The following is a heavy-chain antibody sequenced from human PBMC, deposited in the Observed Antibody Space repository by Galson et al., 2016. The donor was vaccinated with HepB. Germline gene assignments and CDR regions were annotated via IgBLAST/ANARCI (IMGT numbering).Heavy chain of an antibody. CDR3: ARGGTGRLAYYYYGMDV. D-gene: IGHD1-1*01. Sequence: SLRLSCAASGFTFRYFSIHWVRQAPGKGLEWVTIISDDGSSKYYADSVKGRFTISRDNSKNTVNLQMNNLRTEDTAVYYCARGGTGRLAYYYYGMDVWSPGTTVTVSS. CDR2: ISDDGSSK. CDR1: GFTFRYFS. J-gene: IGHJ6*02. V-gene: IGHV3-30*04.